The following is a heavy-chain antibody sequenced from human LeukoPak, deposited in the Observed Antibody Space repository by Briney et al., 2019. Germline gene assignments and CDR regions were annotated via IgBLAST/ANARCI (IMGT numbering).Heavy chain of an antibody. CDR3: ARVYYGSGKAFDY. CDR1: GGSISSGGYY. V-gene: IGHV4-31*03. J-gene: IGHJ4*02. CDR2: IYYSGST. Sequence: PSETLSLTCTVSGGSISSGGYYWSRIRQHPGKGLEWIGYIYYSGSTYYNPSLKSRVTISVDTSKNQFSLKLSSVTAADTAVYYCARVYYGSGKAFDYWGQGTLVTVSS. D-gene: IGHD3-10*01.